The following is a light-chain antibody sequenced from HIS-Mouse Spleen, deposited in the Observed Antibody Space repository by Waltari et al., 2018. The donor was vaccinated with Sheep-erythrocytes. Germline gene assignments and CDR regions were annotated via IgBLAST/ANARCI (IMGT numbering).Light chain of an antibody. J-gene: IGLJ1*01. CDR1: SSDVGGYNY. V-gene: IGLV2-11*01. CDR2: DVS. CDR3: CSYAGSYNHV. Sequence: QSALTQPRSVSGSPGQSVTISCTGTSSDVGGYNYVFWYQQHPGKAPKPMIYDVSKPPSGVPDRFSGSKSGNTASLTISGLQAEDEADYYCCSYAGSYNHVFATGTKVTVL.